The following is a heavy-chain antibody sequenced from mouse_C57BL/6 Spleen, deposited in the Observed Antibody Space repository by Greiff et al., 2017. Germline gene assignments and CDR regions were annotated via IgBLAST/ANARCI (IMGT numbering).Heavy chain of an antibody. CDR2: IDPEDGET. D-gene: IGHD2-5*01. J-gene: IGHJ1*03. V-gene: IGHV14-2*01. CDR1: GFNIKDYY. CDR3: ARSDYYSNFYWYFDV. Sequence: EVKLMESGAELVKPGASVKLSCTASGFNIKDYYMHWVKQRTEQGLEWIGRIDPEDGETKYAPKFQGKATITADTSSNTAYLQLSSLTSEDTAVYYCARSDYYSNFYWYFDVWGTGTTVTVSS.